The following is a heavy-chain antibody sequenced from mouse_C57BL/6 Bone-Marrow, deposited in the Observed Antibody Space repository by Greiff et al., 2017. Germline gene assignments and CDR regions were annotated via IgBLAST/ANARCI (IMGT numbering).Heavy chain of an antibody. Sequence: QVQLQQPGAELVKPGASVKLSCKASGYTFTSYWMQWVKQRPGQGLEWIGEIDPSDSYTNYNQKFKGKATLTVDTSSSTAYMQLSSLTSDDSAVYYCASLYGYADAYWGQGTLVTVSA. CDR1: GYTFTSYW. CDR3: ASLYGYADAY. V-gene: IGHV1-50*01. CDR2: IDPSDSYT. J-gene: IGHJ3*01. D-gene: IGHD2-2*01.